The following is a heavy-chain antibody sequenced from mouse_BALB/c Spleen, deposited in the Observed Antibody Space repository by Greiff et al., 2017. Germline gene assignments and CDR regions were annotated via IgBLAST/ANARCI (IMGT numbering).Heavy chain of an antibody. CDR2: IYPGSGNT. CDR1: GYTFTDYY. CDR3: AREITTAMDY. Sequence: QVQLKESGPELVKPGASVKISCKASGYTFTDYYINWVKQKPGQGLEWIGWIYPGSGNTKYNEKFKGKATLTVDTSSSTAYMQLSSLTSEDTAVYFCAREITTAMDYWGQGTSVTVSS. D-gene: IGHD1-1*01. V-gene: IGHV1-84*02. J-gene: IGHJ4*01.